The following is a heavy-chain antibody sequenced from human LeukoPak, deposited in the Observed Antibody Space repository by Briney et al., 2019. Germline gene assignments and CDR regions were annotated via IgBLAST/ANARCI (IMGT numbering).Heavy chain of an antibody. Sequence: GGSLRLSCAASGFTLSSYALSWVRQGPGKGLEWVSAIRVSGNTYHADSVKGRFTISRDSSKNTLYLQMNSLRAGDAAVYYCAKAPVTTCSGAYYYPFDYWSQGTLVTVSS. V-gene: IGHV3-23*01. CDR1: GFTLSSYA. D-gene: IGHD2-15*01. J-gene: IGHJ4*02. CDR2: IRVSGNT. CDR3: AKAPVTTCSGAYYYPFDY.